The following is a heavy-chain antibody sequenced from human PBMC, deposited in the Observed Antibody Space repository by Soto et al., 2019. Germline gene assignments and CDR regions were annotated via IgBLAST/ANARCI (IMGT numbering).Heavy chain of an antibody. V-gene: IGHV2-5*01. CDR3: VHTGYSYDPFAY. CDR2: IFWNDDE. D-gene: IGHD5-18*01. CDR1: GFSLTTSGVG. Sequence: VSGPTLAHPTQTLTLTFTFSGFSLTTSGVGVGWIRQPPGKALEWLALIFWNDDERYSPSLKSRLTITKDTSKNQVGFTMTNMDPVDTATNLCVHTGYSYDPFAYWGRGTRVTVSS. J-gene: IGHJ4*02.